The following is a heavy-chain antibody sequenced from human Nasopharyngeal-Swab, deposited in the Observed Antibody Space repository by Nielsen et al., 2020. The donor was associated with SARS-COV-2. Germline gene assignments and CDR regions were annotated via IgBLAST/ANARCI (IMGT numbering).Heavy chain of an antibody. CDR3: ARGTMRGYYYYYMDV. Sequence: GSLRLSCTVSGGSISRYYWSWIRQPPGKGLEWIGYIYYSGSTNYNPSLKSRVTISVDTSENQFSLKLSSVTAADTAVYYCARGTMRGYYYYYMDVWGKGTTVTVSS. V-gene: IGHV4-59*01. J-gene: IGHJ6*03. CDR1: GGSISRYY. CDR2: IYYSGST. D-gene: IGHD3-10*01.